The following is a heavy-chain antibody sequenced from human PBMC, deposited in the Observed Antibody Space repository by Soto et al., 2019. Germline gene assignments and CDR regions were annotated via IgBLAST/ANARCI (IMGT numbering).Heavy chain of an antibody. CDR3: ARXGTSITIFGDYYYGMDV. V-gene: IGHV1-2*04. D-gene: IGHD3-3*01. J-gene: IGHJ6*02. Sequence: ASVKVSCKVSGYTFTGYYMHWVRQAPGQGLEWMGWINPNSGGTNYAQKFQGWVTMTRDTSISTAYMELSRLRSDDTAVYYCARXGTSITIFGDYYYGMDVWGQGTTVTVSS. CDR1: GYTFTGYY. CDR2: INPNSGGT.